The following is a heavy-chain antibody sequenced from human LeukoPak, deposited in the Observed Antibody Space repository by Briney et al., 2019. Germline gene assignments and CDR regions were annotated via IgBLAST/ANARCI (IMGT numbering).Heavy chain of an antibody. CDR3: ARVGSSGSYHFDY. CDR2: IYHSGST. Sequence: PSETLSLTCAVSGGSISSSNWWSWVRQPPGKGLEWIGEIYHSGSTNYNPSLKSRVTISVDKSKNQFSLKLSSVTAADTAVYYCARVGSSGSYHFDYWGQGTLVTVSS. J-gene: IGHJ4*02. CDR1: GGSISSSNW. V-gene: IGHV4-4*02. D-gene: IGHD1-26*01.